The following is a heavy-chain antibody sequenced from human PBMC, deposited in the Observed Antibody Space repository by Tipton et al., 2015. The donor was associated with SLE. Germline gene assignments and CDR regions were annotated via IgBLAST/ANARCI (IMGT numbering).Heavy chain of an antibody. Sequence: LRLSCVVYGGSFSDYYWGWIRQPPGEGLEWIGTISYGGNTYYNPSLKTPVTISVDTSKNQFSLKLGSVTAADTAVYYCARRGTGGRSYDYWGQGTLVTVSS. J-gene: IGHJ4*02. CDR3: ARRGTGGRSYDY. D-gene: IGHD7-27*01. V-gene: IGHV4-34*01. CDR2: ISYGGNT. CDR1: GGSFSDYY.